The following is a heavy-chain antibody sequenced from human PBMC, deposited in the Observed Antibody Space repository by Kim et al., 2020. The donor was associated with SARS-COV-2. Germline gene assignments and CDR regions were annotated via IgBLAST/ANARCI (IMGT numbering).Heavy chain of an antibody. CDR1: GFTFSSYG. D-gene: IGHD3-22*01. CDR3: AKEHYYDGSGYYGY. V-gene: IGHV3-30*18. J-gene: IGHJ4*02. CDR2: ISYDGSNK. Sequence: GGSLRLSCAASGFTFSSYGMHWVRQAPGKGLEWVAVISYDGSNKYYADSVKGRFTISRDNSKNTLYLQMNSLRAEDTAVYYCAKEHYYDGSGYYGYWGQGTLVTVSS.